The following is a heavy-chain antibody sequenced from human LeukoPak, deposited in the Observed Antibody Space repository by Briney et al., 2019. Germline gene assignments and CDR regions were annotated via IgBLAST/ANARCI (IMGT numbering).Heavy chain of an antibody. CDR1: GFTFSSYE. D-gene: IGHD3-9*01. V-gene: IGHV3-48*03. CDR3: ARKMRILTGRDY. CDR2: ISSSCSTI. Sequence: GGSLRLSCAASGFTFSSYEMNWVRQAPGKGLEWVSYISSSCSTIYYADSVKGRFTISRHNAKNLLYLQMNSLRAEATAVYYCARKMRILTGRDYWGQGTLVTVSS. J-gene: IGHJ4*02.